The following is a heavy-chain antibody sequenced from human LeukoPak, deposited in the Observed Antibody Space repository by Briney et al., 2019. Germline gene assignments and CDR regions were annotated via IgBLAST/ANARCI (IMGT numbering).Heavy chain of an antibody. Sequence: GGSLRLSCVASGITFSNYAVSWVRQAPEKGPDWVSVISGSAHKICYADSVKGRFTISRDNSENIVYLQMNNLRVEDTAVYYCAGRPTGYSSGYIHWGQGTLSPSPQ. CDR1: GITFSNYA. D-gene: IGHD5-18*01. V-gene: IGHV3-23*01. CDR3: AGRPTGYSSGYIH. CDR2: ISGSAHKI. J-gene: IGHJ4*02.